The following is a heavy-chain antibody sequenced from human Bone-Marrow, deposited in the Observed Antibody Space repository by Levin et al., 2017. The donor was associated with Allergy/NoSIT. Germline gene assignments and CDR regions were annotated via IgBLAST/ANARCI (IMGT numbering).Heavy chain of an antibody. CDR2: ISSSSSTI. Sequence: PGGSLRLSCAASGFTFRSYSMNWVRQAPGKGLEWVSYISSSSSTIYYADSVKGRFTISRDNAKNSLFLQMNSLRAEDTAVYYCARKWLRYNQGIDYWGQGTLVTVSS. V-gene: IGHV3-48*01. D-gene: IGHD5-12*01. CDR3: ARKWLRYNQGIDY. J-gene: IGHJ4*02. CDR1: GFTFRSYS.